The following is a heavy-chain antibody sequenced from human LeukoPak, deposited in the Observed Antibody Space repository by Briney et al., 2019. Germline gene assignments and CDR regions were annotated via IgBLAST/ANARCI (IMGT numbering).Heavy chain of an antibody. CDR2: ISSSSSTI. J-gene: IGHJ4*02. CDR3: ARAATTYYYDTSGYY. V-gene: IGHV3-48*04. D-gene: IGHD3-22*01. CDR1: GFTFSSYI. Sequence: PGGSLRLSCAASGFTFSSYIMNWVRQAPGKGLEWVSYISSSSSTIYYADSVKGRFTISRDNAKNSLYLQVNSLRAEDTAVYYCARAATTYYYDTSGYYWGQGTLVTVSS.